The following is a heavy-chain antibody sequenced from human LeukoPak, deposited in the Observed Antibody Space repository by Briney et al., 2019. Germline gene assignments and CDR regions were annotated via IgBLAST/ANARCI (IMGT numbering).Heavy chain of an antibody. CDR3: VRDLVYCSSTNCSDY. V-gene: IGHV3-30*03. D-gene: IGHD2-2*01. J-gene: IGHJ4*02. CDR1: GFTFSTSG. CDR2: ISHDGNNQ. Sequence: GGSLRLSCAASGFTFSTSGMHWVRQAPGKGLEWVAVISHDGNNQYYADSMKGRFTISRDNSKNTLYLQMDSLRNGDTAVYYCVRDLVYCSSTNCSDYWGQGTLVTLSS.